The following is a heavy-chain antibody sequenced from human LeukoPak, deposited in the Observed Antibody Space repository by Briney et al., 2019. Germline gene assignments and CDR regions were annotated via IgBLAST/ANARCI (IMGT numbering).Heavy chain of an antibody. J-gene: IGHJ4*02. V-gene: IGHV1-18*01. CDR2: ISAYNGNT. CDR1: GYTFTSYG. D-gene: IGHD2-8*02. CDR3: ARDLVPYGPGLNIFDY. Sequence: ASVKVSCKASGYTFTSYGISWVRQAPGQGLEWVGWISAYNGNTNYAQKLQGRVTMTTDTSTSTAYMELRCLRSDDTAVYYCARDLVPYGPGLNIFDYWGQGTLVTVSS.